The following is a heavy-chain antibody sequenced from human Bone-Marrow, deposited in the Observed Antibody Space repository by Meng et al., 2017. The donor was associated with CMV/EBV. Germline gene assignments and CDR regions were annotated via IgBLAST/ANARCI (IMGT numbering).Heavy chain of an antibody. D-gene: IGHD2-8*02. Sequence: SVKVSCKASGGTFSSYAISWVRQAPGQGLEWMGGIIPIFGTANYAQKFQGRVTITTDESTSTAYMELSSLRSEDTAVYYCARGGVVYGNWFDPWGQGTLVTVSS. V-gene: IGHV1-69*05. CDR2: IIPIFGTA. CDR3: ARGGVVYGNWFDP. J-gene: IGHJ5*02. CDR1: GGTFSSYA.